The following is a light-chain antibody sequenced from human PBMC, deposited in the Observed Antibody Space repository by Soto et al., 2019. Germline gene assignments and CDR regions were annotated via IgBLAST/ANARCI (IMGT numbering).Light chain of an antibody. CDR2: RNN. Sequence: QSVLTQPPSASGTPGQRVTISCSGSSSNIGSNYVYWYQQLPGTAPKLLIYRNNHRPSGVPERFSDSKSGTSASLAISGLRSEDEADYYCAAWDESLSGWVFGGGTKVTVL. J-gene: IGLJ3*02. CDR3: AAWDESLSGWV. V-gene: IGLV1-47*01. CDR1: SSNIGSNY.